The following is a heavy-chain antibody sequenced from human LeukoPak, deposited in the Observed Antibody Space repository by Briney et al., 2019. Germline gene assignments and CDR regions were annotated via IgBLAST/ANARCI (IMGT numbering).Heavy chain of an antibody. CDR3: ARSNQADDY. CDR1: GFTFSSYW. J-gene: IGHJ4*02. V-gene: IGHV3-74*01. Sequence: PGGSLRLSCAASGFTFSSYWMRWVRQVPGKGLVWDARINPGGSSITYADSVKGRFTISRDNAKNTLYLQMDSLRAEDTGVYYCARSNQADDYWGQGTLVTVSS. D-gene: IGHD1-14*01. CDR2: INPGGSSI.